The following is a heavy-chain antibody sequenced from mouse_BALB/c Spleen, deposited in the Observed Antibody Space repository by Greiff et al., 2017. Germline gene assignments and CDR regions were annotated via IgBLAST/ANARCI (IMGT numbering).Heavy chain of an antibody. CDR1: GYTFTSYW. Sequence: QVQLQQPGAELVKPGASVMLSCKASGYTFTSYWMHWVKQRPGQGLEWIGEINPSNGRTNYNEKFKSKATLTVDKSSSTAYMQLSSLTSEDSAVYYCAKQLGSSYPYAMDYWGQGTSVTVSS. D-gene: IGHD1-1*01. CDR3: AKQLGSSYPYAMDY. CDR2: INPSNGRT. J-gene: IGHJ4*01. V-gene: IGHV1S81*02.